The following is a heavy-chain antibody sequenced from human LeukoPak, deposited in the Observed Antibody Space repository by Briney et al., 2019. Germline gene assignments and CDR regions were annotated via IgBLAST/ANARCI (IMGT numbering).Heavy chain of an antibody. J-gene: IGHJ5*02. CDR1: GFTFSSYS. CDR3: ASPALGQVTMKP. D-gene: IGHD3-22*01. V-gene: IGHV3-21*01. Sequence: GGSLRLSCAGSGFTFSSYSMHWVRQAPGKGLEWVSSISDSSTYIYYADSVKGRFTISRDSAKNSLYLRMNSLRAEDTAMYYCASPALGQVTMKPWGQGTLVTVSS. CDR2: ISDSSTYI.